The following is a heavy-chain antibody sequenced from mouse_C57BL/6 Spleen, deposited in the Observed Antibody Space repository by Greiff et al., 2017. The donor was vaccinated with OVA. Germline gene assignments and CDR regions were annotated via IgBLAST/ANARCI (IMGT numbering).Heavy chain of an antibody. J-gene: IGHJ4*01. Sequence: QVQLKQPGAELVKPGASVKLSCKASGYTFTSYWMHWVKQRPGQGLEWIGMIHPNSGSNNYNEKFKSKAKLTVDKSSSTAYMQLSSLTSEDSAVYNCARDYDYDGEGSMDYWGQGTSVTVSS. V-gene: IGHV1-64*01. D-gene: IGHD2-4*01. CDR1: GYTFTSYW. CDR3: ARDYDYDGEGSMDY. CDR2: IHPNSGSN.